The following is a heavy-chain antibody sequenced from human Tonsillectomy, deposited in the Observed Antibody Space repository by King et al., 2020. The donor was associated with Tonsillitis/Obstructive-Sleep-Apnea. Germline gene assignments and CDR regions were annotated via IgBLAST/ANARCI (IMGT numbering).Heavy chain of an antibody. J-gene: IGHJ4*02. D-gene: IGHD2-2*01. V-gene: IGHV3-33*06. Sequence: VQLVESGGGVVQPGRSLRLSCAASGFTFSNSGMHWVRQAPGKGLEWVSSIWYDGSNAYYGDSVKGRFTISRDNSKNTLYLQMNSLRAEDTAVYYCANDRGRGNCTSTTCFEAYWGQGTLVTVSS. CDR1: GFTFSNSG. CDR3: ANDRGRGNCTSTTCFEAY. CDR2: IWYDGSNA.